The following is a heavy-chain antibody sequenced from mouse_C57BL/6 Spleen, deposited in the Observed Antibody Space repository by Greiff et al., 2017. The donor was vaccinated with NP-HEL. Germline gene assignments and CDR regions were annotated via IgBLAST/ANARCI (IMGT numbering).Heavy chain of an antibody. CDR1: GFTFSDYG. CDR3: ARGIRYYFDY. J-gene: IGHJ2*01. CDR2: ISSGSSTI. V-gene: IGHV5-17*01. Sequence: DVKLVESGGGLVKPGGSLKLSCAASGFTFSDYGMHWVRQAPEKGLEWVAYISSGSSTIYYADTVKGRFTISRDNAKNTLFLQMTSLRSEDTAMYYCARGIRYYFDYWGQGTTLTVSS.